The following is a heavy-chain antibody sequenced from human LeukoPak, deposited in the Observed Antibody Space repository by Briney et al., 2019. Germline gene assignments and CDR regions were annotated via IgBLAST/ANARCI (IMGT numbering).Heavy chain of an antibody. J-gene: IGHJ3*02. CDR1: GFTVSDNY. CDR3: ARIEWERLGRAFDI. V-gene: IGHV3-53*01. CDR2: IYSAGAT. D-gene: IGHD1-26*01. Sequence: GGSPRLSCAASGFTVSDNYMTWVRQAPGKGLEWVSSIYSAGATHYAESVKGRFTISRDNSKNTLYLQMNSLRAEDMAVYYCARIEWERLGRAFDIWGQGTMVTVSS.